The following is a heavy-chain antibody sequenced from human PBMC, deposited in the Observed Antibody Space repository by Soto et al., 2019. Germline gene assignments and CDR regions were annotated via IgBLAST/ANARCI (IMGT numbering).Heavy chain of an antibody. D-gene: IGHD6-19*01. J-gene: IGHJ5*02. CDR1: GGSINCSSYF. V-gene: IGHV4-39*01. Sequence: SETLSLTCSVSGGSINCSSYFWGWVRQPPGKGLEGIGSIYYSGRTYYNPALRSRVTISVYTAKNQFSLKLRPVTAADTAVFYCERHYRSRSRNWFGPWGQGTLVAVSS. CDR2: IYYSGRT. CDR3: ERHYRSRSRNWFGP.